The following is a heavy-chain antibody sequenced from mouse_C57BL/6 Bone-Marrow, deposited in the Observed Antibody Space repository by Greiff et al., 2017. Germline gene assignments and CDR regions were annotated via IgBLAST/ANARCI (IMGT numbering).Heavy chain of an antibody. CDR1: GFNIKDYY. Sequence: EVQLQQSGAELVKPGASVKLSCTASGFNIKDYYMHWVKQRTEPGLEWIGRIDPEDGETKYAPKFQGKATITADTSSNTADLQRSSLTSEDTAVYSGARGGDDDSSGYSPDWFAYWGQGTLVTVSA. D-gene: IGHD3-2*02. CDR2: IDPEDGET. CDR3: ARGGDDDSSGYSPDWFAY. V-gene: IGHV14-2*01. J-gene: IGHJ3*01.